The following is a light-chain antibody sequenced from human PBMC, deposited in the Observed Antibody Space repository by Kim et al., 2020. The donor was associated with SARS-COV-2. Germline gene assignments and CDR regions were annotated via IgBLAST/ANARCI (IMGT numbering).Light chain of an antibody. V-gene: IGLV2-14*04. J-gene: IGLJ3*02. CDR2: DVS. CDR1: SRDMGGDEY. Sequence: SITTTSIAASRDMGGDEYVCWYQRCPGKAPVLIIYDVSVRPSGVSTRFSGSKSGNTATLTISGTQAMDEAEYYCNACASSNALVFGGGTKVTVL. CDR3: NACASSNALV.